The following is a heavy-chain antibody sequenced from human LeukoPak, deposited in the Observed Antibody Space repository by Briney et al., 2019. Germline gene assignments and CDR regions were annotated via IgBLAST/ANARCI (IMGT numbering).Heavy chain of an antibody. CDR3: ARFMWFGESLDAFDI. Sequence: SETLSLTSTVSGGSISSYYWSWIRQPPGKGLERIGCIYYSGSTNYNPSLKSRVTISVDTSKNQFSLKLSSVTAADTAVYYCARFMWFGESLDAFDIWGQGTMVTVSS. J-gene: IGHJ3*02. D-gene: IGHD3-10*01. CDR1: GGSISSYY. V-gene: IGHV4-59*01. CDR2: IYYSGST.